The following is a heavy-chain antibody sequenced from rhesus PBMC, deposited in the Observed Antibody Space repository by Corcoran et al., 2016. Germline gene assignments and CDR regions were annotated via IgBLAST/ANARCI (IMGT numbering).Heavy chain of an antibody. CDR2: IPGSGGTP. V-gene: IGHV4-173*01. Sequence: QLQLQESGPGLVKPSETLSLTCAVSGGSISSNYWSWIRQPPGKGLEWIGRIPGSGGTPTHTPPPKGPVTFSAATSNNQFSLKLSSVTAADTAVYYCAGGYSGTYYYGYWGQGVLVTVSS. CDR3: AGGYSGTYYYGY. CDR1: GGSISSNY. D-gene: IGHD3-16*01. J-gene: IGHJ4*01.